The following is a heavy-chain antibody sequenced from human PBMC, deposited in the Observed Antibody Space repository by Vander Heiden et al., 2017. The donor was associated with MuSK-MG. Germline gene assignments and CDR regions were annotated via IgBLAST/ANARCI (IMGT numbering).Heavy chain of an antibody. J-gene: IGHJ4*02. CDR1: GYSSISGYY. CDR3: ASLYYDILTGYYYFDY. D-gene: IGHD3-9*01. Sequence: QVQLQASGPGLVKPSDTLSLTCTVSGYSSISGYYWGWIRQPPGKGLEWIGSIYHSGSTYYNPSLKSRVTISVDTSKNQFSLKLSSVTAADTAVYYCASLYYDILTGYYYFDYWGQGTLVTVSS. V-gene: IGHV4-38-2*02. CDR2: IYHSGST.